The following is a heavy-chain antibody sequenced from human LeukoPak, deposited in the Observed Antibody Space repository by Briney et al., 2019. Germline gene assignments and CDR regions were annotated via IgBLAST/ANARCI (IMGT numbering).Heavy chain of an antibody. Sequence: GASVKVSCKASGYTFSCYGISWVRQAPGQGLEWMGWVSPYTGSTRSAQYLQGRVTMTTDTSTSTAYMELRSLTSDDTAVYYCAREVWSGYYIDYWGQGTLVTVSS. CDR3: AREVWSGYYIDY. CDR1: GYTFSCYG. D-gene: IGHD3-3*01. V-gene: IGHV1-18*01. J-gene: IGHJ4*02. CDR2: VSPYTGST.